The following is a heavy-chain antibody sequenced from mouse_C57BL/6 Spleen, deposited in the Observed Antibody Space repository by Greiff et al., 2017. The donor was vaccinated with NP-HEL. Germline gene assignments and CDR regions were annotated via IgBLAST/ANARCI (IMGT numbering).Heavy chain of an antibody. CDR2: IYPGSGST. J-gene: IGHJ4*01. D-gene: IGHD1-1*01. V-gene: IGHV1-55*01. CDR1: GYTFTSYW. CDR3: ARTAYYGSRDAMDY. Sequence: QVQLKQPGAELVKPGASVKMSCKASGYTFTSYWITWVKQRPGQGLEWIGDIYPGSGSTNYNEKFKSKATLTVDTSSSTAYMQLSSLTSEDSAVYYCARTAYYGSRDAMDYWGQGTSVTVSS.